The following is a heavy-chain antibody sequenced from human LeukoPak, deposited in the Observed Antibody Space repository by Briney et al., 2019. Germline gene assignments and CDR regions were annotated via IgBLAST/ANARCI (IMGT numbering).Heavy chain of an antibody. CDR1: GYTLTELS. V-gene: IGHV1-24*01. J-gene: IGHJ4*02. CDR3: ATPSRSRRWDILTGQDY. Sequence: ASVKVSCKVSGYTLTELSMHWVRQAPGKGLEWMGGFDPEDGETIYAQKFQGRVTMTEDTSTDTAYMELSSLRSEDTAVYYCATPSRSRRWDILTGQDYWGQRTLVTVSS. D-gene: IGHD3-9*01. CDR2: FDPEDGET.